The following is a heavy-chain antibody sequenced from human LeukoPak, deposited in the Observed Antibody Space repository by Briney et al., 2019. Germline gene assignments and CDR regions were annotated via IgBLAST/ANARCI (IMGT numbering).Heavy chain of an antibody. CDR2: IIPIFGTA. J-gene: IGHJ4*02. CDR1: GGTFSSYA. CDR3: ASGSSVLPLDY. D-gene: IGHD6-25*01. V-gene: IGHV1-69*06. Sequence: SVKVSCKASGGTFSSYAISWVRQAPGQGLEWMGGIIPIFGTANYAQKFQGRVTITADKSTSTAYMELSSLRSDDTAVYYCASGSSVLPLDYWGQGTLVTVSS.